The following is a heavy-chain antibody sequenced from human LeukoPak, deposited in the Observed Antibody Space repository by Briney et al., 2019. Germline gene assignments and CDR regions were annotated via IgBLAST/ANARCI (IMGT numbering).Heavy chain of an antibody. V-gene: IGHV4-59*01. CDR3: ARASSGSYYHYYYYMDI. J-gene: IGHJ6*03. CDR2: IYYSGST. CDR1: GGSISSYY. D-gene: IGHD3-10*01. Sequence: SETLSHACTVSGGSISSYYWSWIRQPPGKGLEWIGYIYYSGSTNYNPSLKSRVTISVDTSKNQFSLKLSSVTAADTAVYYCARASSGSYYHYYYYMDIWGKGTTVTISS.